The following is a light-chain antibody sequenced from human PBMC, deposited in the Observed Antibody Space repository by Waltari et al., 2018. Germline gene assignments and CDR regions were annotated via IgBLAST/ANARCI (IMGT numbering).Light chain of an antibody. V-gene: IGLV3-25*03. J-gene: IGLJ2*01. Sequence: SYELTQPPSVSVSPGQTARITRPGDALPKQYAYWYQQKPGQAPVLVIYKDSERPSGIPERFSGSSSGTTVTLTISGVQAEDEADYYCQSADSSVTYVVFGGGTRLTVL. CDR3: QSADSSVTYVV. CDR2: KDS. CDR1: ALPKQY.